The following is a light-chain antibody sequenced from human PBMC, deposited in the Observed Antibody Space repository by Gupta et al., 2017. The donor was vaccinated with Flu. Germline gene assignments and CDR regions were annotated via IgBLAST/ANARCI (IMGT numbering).Light chain of an antibody. CDR3: MHSTRWPWT. Sequence: AVMAQSPLSLLVTLGQPASISCRSSESLVYSDGDSYVSWFHQRPGQSPRRLIYKASNRDSGVPDRISGSGSGTDFTLTISRLEAEDVGVYYCMHSTRWPWTFGQGTKVEI. CDR1: ESLVYSDGDSY. V-gene: IGKV2-30*01. CDR2: KAS. J-gene: IGKJ1*01.